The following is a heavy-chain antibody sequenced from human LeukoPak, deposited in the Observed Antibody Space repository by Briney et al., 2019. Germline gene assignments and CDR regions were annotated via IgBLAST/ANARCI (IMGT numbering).Heavy chain of an antibody. Sequence: PAQTLSLTCSVSGGSIRSGGYYWSWIRQHPGKGLEGIGYIYYSGSTNYNPSLKSRVTMSVDTSKNQFSLNLSSVTAADTAVYYCARDSRYCNSISCYGRPGYYGLDVWGQGTTVTVSS. V-gene: IGHV4-31*03. CDR2: IYYSGST. CDR1: GGSIRSGGYY. D-gene: IGHD2-2*01. CDR3: ARDSRYCNSISCYGRPGYYGLDV. J-gene: IGHJ6*02.